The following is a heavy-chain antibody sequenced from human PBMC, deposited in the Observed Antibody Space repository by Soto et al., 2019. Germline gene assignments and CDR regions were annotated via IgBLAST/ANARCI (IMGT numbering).Heavy chain of an antibody. V-gene: IGHV3-30*18. CDR3: AKVKHGDIVVVTDGMDV. CDR1: GFTFSSYG. CDR2: ISYDGSNK. D-gene: IGHD2-15*01. Sequence: SLRLSCAASGFTFSSYGMHWVRQAPGKGLEWVAVISYDGSNKYYADSVKGRFTISRDNSKNTLYLQMNSLRAEDTAVYYCAKVKHGDIVVVTDGMDVWGQGTTVTVSS. J-gene: IGHJ6*01.